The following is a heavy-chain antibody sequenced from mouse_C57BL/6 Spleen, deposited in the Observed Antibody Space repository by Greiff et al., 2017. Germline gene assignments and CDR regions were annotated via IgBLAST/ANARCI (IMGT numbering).Heavy chain of an antibody. Sequence: QVQLQQSGAELVKPGASVKMSCKASGYTFTSYWITWVKQRPGQGLEWIGRIYPGDGDTNYNGKFKGKATLTADKSSSTAYMQLSSLTSEDSAVYFCARDYYSNPYYAMDYWGQGTSVTVSS. V-gene: IGHV1-82*01. J-gene: IGHJ4*01. CDR2: IYPGDGDT. D-gene: IGHD2-5*01. CDR3: ARDYYSNPYYAMDY. CDR1: GYTFTSYW.